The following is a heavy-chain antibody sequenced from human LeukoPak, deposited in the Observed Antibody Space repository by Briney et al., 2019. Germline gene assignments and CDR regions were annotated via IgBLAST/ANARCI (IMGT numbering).Heavy chain of an antibody. CDR2: IYSGGST. CDR3: AKLGQRRFGDQTE. J-gene: IGHJ4*02. V-gene: IGHV3-53*01. CDR1: GFTVSSNY. Sequence: GGSLRLSCAASGFTVSSNYMSWVRQAPGKGLEWVSVIYSGGSTYYADSVKGRFTISRDNSKNTLYLQMNSLRAEDTAVYYCAKLGQRRFGDQTEWGQGTLVTVSS. D-gene: IGHD3-10*01.